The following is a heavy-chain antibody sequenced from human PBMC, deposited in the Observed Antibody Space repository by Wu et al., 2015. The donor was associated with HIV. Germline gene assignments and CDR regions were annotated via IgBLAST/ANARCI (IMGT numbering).Heavy chain of an antibody. V-gene: IGHV1-2*02. CDR1: GYTFTAYY. Sequence: QVQLVQSGAEVKKPGASVKVSCKASGYTFTAYYMHWVRQAPGQGLEWMGWINPNSGGTNYAQKFQDRVTMTRDTSISTAYMELSRLRSDDTAVYYCARGGGSDWSLGYYFDYWGQGTLVTVSS. CDR3: ARGGGSDWSLGYYFDY. CDR2: INPNSGGT. J-gene: IGHJ4*02. D-gene: IGHD6-19*01.